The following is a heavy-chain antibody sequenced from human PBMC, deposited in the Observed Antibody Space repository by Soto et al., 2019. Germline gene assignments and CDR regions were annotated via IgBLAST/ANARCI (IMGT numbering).Heavy chain of an antibody. CDR3: ATSLWFGTQPEI. Sequence: PSLTCAVYGGSFSNNYWTWFRQPPGKGLEWIGEISPSGTTKYIPSLKSRGTISVDTSRKQFFLKVTSVSAADTAVYDCATSLWFGTQPEIWGPGTRVAVSS. CDR2: ISPSGTT. V-gene: IGHV4-34*01. D-gene: IGHD3-10*01. CDR1: GGSFSNNY. J-gene: IGHJ4*02.